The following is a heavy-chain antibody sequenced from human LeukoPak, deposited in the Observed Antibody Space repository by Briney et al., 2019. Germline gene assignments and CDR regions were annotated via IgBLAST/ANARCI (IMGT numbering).Heavy chain of an antibody. D-gene: IGHD5-12*01. V-gene: IGHV1-2*06. Sequence: ASVKVSCKASGYTFTGYYMHWVRQAPGQGLEWMGRINPNSGGTNYAQKFQGRVTMTRDTSISTAYKELGRLRSDDTAVYYCARESRYSGYDRSFDYWGQGTLVTVSS. CDR2: INPNSGGT. CDR1: GYTFTGYY. CDR3: ARESRYSGYDRSFDY. J-gene: IGHJ4*02.